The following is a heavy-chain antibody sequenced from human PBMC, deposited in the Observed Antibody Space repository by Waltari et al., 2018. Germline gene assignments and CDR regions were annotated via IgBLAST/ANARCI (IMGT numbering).Heavy chain of an antibody. Sequence: QVQLVQSGAEVKKPGSSVKVSCKASGGTFSSYAISWVRPDPGPGLGMGGIIPIFGTANYAQKFQGRVTITADESTSTAYMELSSLRSEDTAVYYCARVTTLGYCSSTSCYYYGMDVWGQGTTVTVSS. V-gene: IGHV1-69*01. D-gene: IGHD2-2*01. CDR3: ARVTTLGYCSSTSCYYYGMDV. CDR1: GGTFSSYA. J-gene: IGHJ6*02. CDR2: IIPIFGTA.